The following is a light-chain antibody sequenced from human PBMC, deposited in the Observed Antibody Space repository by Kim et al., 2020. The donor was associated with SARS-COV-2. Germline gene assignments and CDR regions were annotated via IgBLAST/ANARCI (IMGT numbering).Light chain of an antibody. CDR1: SGSIASNY. Sequence: NFMLTQPHSVSESPGKTVTISCTGSSGSIASNYVQWYQQRPGSAPTTVIYEDNQRPSGVPDRFSGSIDSSSNSASLTISGLKTEDEADYYCQSYDNTNLVFGGGTQLTVL. V-gene: IGLV6-57*02. CDR2: EDN. CDR3: QSYDNTNLV. J-gene: IGLJ3*02.